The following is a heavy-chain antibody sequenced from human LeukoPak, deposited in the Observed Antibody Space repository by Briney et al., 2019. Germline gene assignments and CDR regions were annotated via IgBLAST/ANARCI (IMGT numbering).Heavy chain of an antibody. CDR3: ARVRTSSLLGYFYMDA. Sequence: SETLSLTCGVYGGSFSAYYWSWVRQPPGKGLEWIGEVDHSGSANYNSSLKPRVTLSVDTSKKTFSLRLTSVTAADTAVYFCARVRTSSLLGYFYMDAWGKGATVTVSS. D-gene: IGHD2-2*01. V-gene: IGHV4-34*01. CDR2: VDHSGSA. J-gene: IGHJ6*03. CDR1: GGSFSAYY.